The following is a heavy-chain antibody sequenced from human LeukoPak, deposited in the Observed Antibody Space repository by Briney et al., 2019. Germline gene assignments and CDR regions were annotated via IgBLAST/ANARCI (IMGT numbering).Heavy chain of an antibody. CDR3: TYVTIFGVADAFDI. Sequence: GGSLRLSCAASGFTFSGSAMHWVRQASGKGLEWFGRIRSKANSYATAYAASVKGRFTISRDDSKNTAYLQMNSLKTEDTAVYYCTYVTIFGVADAFDIWGQGTMVTVSS. V-gene: IGHV3-73*01. D-gene: IGHD3-3*01. CDR1: GFTFSGSA. CDR2: IRSKANSYAT. J-gene: IGHJ3*02.